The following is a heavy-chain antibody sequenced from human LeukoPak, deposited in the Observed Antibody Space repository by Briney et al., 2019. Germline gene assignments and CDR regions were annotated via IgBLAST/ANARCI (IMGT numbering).Heavy chain of an antibody. J-gene: IGHJ4*02. CDR3: AKDHRVGTVTTFSDY. D-gene: IGHD4-17*01. CDR1: GFTFSSYA. V-gene: IGHV3-23*01. Sequence: GGSLRLSCAASGFTFSSYAMSWVRQAPGKGLEWVSAISGSGGSTYYADSVKGRFTISRDNSKNTLNLQMNSLRAEDTAVYYCAKDHRVGTVTTFSDYWGQGTLVTVSS. CDR2: ISGSGGST.